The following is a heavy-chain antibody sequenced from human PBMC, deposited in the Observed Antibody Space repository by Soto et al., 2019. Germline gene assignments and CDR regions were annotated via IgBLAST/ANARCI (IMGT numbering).Heavy chain of an antibody. CDR3: AYSSSSGDWFAP. Sequence: SVKVSCKASGGTFSSYAISWVRQAPGQGLEWMGGIIPIFGTANYAQKFQGRVTITADESTSTAYMELSSLRSEDTAVYYCAYSSSSGDWFAPWGQGTLVTVSS. J-gene: IGHJ5*02. CDR2: IIPIFGTA. V-gene: IGHV1-69*13. CDR1: GGTFSSYA. D-gene: IGHD6-6*01.